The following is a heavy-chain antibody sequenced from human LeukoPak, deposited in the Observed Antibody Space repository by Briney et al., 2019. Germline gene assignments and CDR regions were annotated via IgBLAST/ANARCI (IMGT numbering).Heavy chain of an antibody. Sequence: GGSLRLSCAASGFTFSSYGMHWVRQAPGKGLEWVAFIRYDGSNKYYADSVKGRFTISRDNSKNTLYLQMNSLRAEDTAVYYCATRSVSDRRLLFDYWGQGTLVTVSS. V-gene: IGHV3-30*02. CDR3: ATRSVSDRRLLFDY. J-gene: IGHJ4*02. CDR1: GFTFSSYG. D-gene: IGHD5/OR15-5a*01. CDR2: IRYDGSNK.